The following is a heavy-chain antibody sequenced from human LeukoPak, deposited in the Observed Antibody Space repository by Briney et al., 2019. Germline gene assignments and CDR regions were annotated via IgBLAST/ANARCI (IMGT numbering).Heavy chain of an antibody. CDR3: AKTSWDIVVVVGAYFDY. CDR1: GFTFSGFW. J-gene: IGHJ4*02. Sequence: GGSLRLSCAASGFTFSGFWMHWVRQTPGKGLVGVSRINSDGSSTNYADSVKGRFTISRDNAKNTLYLQMNSLRAEDMAVYYCAKTSWDIVVVVGAYFDYWGQGTLVTVSS. D-gene: IGHD2-15*01. CDR2: INSDGSST. V-gene: IGHV3-74*01.